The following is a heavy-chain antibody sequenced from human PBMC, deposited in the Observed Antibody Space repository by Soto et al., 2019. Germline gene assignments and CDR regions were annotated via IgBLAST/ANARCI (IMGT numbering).Heavy chain of an antibody. CDR2: ISGNGETT. J-gene: IGHJ6*02. Sequence: EVQMLESGGGLLQPGGSLRLSCVASGFTFNTHAMTWVRQGPGMGLEWTSSISGNGETTYYADSVKGRFTVSRDNSKNTLYLQMNSLRVEDTATYYCVKDWSGNKCPCMDVWGQGTTVTVSS. V-gene: IGHV3-23*01. D-gene: IGHD3-3*01. CDR3: VKDWSGNKCPCMDV. CDR1: GFTFNTHA.